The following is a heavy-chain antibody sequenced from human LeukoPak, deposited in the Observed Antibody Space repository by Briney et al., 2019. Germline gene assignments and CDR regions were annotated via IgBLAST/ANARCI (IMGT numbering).Heavy chain of an antibody. V-gene: IGHV3-66*01. CDR1: GFTVSSNY. D-gene: IGHD3-9*01. CDR3: AREAYYDILTGQYYFDY. Sequence: PGGSLRLSCAASGFTVSSNYMSWVRQAPGKGLEWVSVIYSGGSTYYADSVKGRFTISRDNSKNTLYLQMNSLRAEDTAVYYCAREAYYDILTGQYYFDYWGQGTLVTVSS. CDR2: IYSGGST. J-gene: IGHJ4*02.